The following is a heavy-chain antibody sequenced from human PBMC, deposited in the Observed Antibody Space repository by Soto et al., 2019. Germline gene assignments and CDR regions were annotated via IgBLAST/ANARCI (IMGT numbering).Heavy chain of an antibody. J-gene: IGHJ2*01. CDR3: AKARPYGDHTTYWYFDV. V-gene: IGHV3-23*01. CDR2: ISAGGTST. CDR1: GFTFSNYA. Sequence: DVLLLESGGDLVQPGGSLTLSCEASGFTFSNYAMSWVRQAPGKGLECVSGISAGGTSTYDADSVKGRLTILRDNSKNTLYLQMSGLSVGDTAVYHCAKARPYGDHTTYWYFDVWGRGTLVTVSS. D-gene: IGHD4-17*01.